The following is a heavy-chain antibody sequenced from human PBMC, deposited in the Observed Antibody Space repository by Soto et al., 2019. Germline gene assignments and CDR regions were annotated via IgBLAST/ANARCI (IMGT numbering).Heavy chain of an antibody. CDR3: ARAMGGSYQSDFDY. D-gene: IGHD1-26*01. CDR2: INPSGGST. CDR1: GYTFTSYY. Sequence: QVQLVQSGAEVKKPGASVKVSCKASGYTFTSYYMQGVRQAPGQGLEWMGIINPSGGSTSYAQKFQGRVTMTRETATRTGYMGLSSLRSEDTAVYYCARAMGGSYQSDFDYWGQGTLVTVSS. J-gene: IGHJ4*02. V-gene: IGHV1-46*03.